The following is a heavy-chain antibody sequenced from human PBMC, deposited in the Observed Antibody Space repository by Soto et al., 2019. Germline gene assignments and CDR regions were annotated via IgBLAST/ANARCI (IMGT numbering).Heavy chain of an antibody. CDR1: GDSMTRGSYY. J-gene: IGHJ4*02. CDR3: ARAIYCSGGSYYFDD. CDR2: IYYSGST. V-gene: IGHV4-31*11. D-gene: IGHD2-15*01. Sequence: SETLSLTCVVSGDSMTRGSYYWAWIRQPPGKGLEWIGYIYYSGSTYYNPSLKSRVTISVDTSKNQFSLKLSSVTAADTAVYYCARAIYCSGGSYYFDDWGQGTLVTVSS.